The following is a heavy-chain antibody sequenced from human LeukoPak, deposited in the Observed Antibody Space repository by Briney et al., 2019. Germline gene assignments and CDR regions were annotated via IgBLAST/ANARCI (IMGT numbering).Heavy chain of an antibody. CDR3: ARDHLGYCSGGSCSNFDY. V-gene: IGHV1-18*01. Sequence: ASVKVSCKASGYTFTSYGISWVRQAPGQGLEWMGWISAYNGNTNYAQKLQGRVTMTTDTSTSTAYMELRSLRSDDTAVYYCARDHLGYCSGGSCSNFDYWGQGTLVTVSS. J-gene: IGHJ4*02. CDR2: ISAYNGNT. CDR1: GYTFTSYG. D-gene: IGHD2-15*01.